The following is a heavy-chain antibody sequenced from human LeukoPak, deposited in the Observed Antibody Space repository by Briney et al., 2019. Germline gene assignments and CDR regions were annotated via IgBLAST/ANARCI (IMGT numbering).Heavy chain of an antibody. CDR2: IEGNGGGA. CDR3: TKDPNGDYIGASDP. J-gene: IGHJ5*02. D-gene: IGHD4-17*01. CDR1: GLTFSNYA. V-gene: IGHV3-23*01. Sequence: PGGSLRLSCAAPGLTFSNYAMTWVRQAPGRGLEWVSSIEGNGGGAVYTDSVKGRFTTSRDNSKNTLYLQMTNLRAEDTALYYCTKDPNGDYIGASDPWGQGTLVTVSS.